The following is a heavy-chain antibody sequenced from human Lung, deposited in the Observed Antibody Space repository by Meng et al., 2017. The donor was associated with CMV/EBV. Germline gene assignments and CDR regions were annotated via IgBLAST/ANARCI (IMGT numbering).Heavy chain of an antibody. CDR1: GFAFTDYY. V-gene: IGHV3-72*01. J-gene: IGHJ4*02. D-gene: IGHD6-13*01. Sequence: SXAASGFAFTDYYMDWVRQAPGRGLEWVARSREKTSGYSTEYAASVKGRFTISREESSNSLYLHMNSLKIEDTAVYYCVKDSRTTRDFDYWGQGTLVTVSS. CDR3: VKDSRTTRDFDY. CDR2: SREKTSGYST.